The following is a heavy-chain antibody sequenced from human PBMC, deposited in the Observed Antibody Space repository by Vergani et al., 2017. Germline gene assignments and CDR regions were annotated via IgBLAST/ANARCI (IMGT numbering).Heavy chain of an antibody. D-gene: IGHD2-2*01. CDR3: ARGCSSTSCYYYYYGMDV. CDR2: ISSSSSTI. CDR1: GFTFSSYS. J-gene: IGHJ6*02. V-gene: IGHV3-48*01. Sequence: EVQLVESGGGLVQPGGSLRLSCAASGFTFSSYSMNGVRQAPGKGLEWVSYISSSSSTIYYADSVKGRFTISRDNAKNSLYLQMNSLRAEDTAVYYCARGCSSTSCYYYYYGMDVWGQGTTVTVSS.